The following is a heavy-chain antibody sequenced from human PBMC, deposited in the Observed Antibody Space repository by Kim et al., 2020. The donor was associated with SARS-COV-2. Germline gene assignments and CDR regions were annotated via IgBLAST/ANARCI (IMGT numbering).Heavy chain of an antibody. CDR1: GGSISSSSYY. CDR3: ARLSGAYDYVWGSYRPYYFDY. CDR2: IYYRGST. V-gene: IGHV4-39*01. Sequence: SETLSLTCTVSGGSISSSSYYWGWLRQPPGKGLEWIGSIYYRGSTYYNPTLKSRVTISVHTSRTQFSLKLSPVTAADTALYYCARLSGAYDYVWGSYRPYYFDYWGQGTLVTVSS. D-gene: IGHD3-16*02. J-gene: IGHJ4*02.